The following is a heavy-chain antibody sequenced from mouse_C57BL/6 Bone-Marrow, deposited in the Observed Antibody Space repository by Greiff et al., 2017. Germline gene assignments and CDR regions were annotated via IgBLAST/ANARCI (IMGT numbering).Heavy chain of an antibody. V-gene: IGHV1-15*01. Sequence: VQLQQSGAELVRPGASVTLSCKASGYTFTDYEMHWVKQTPVHGLEWIGAIDPETGGTAYNQKFKGKAILTADKSSSTAYMGLRSLTSEDSAVYYCTRMYDYDVCYAMDYWGQGTSVTVSA. D-gene: IGHD2-4*01. CDR2: IDPETGGT. CDR3: TRMYDYDVCYAMDY. J-gene: IGHJ4*01. CDR1: GYTFTDYE.